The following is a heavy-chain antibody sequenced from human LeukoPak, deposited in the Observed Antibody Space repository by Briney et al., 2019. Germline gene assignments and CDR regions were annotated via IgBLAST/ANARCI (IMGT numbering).Heavy chain of an antibody. V-gene: IGHV3-30*04. CDR3: ARANSSSWYSFEY. CDR2: ISYDGSQK. Sequence: GGSLRLSCAASGFTFRDYSMHWVRQAPGKGLEWAAIISYDGSQKYYADPVMGRFTISRDNSKNTLYVEMSSLTTEDTAVYYCARANSSSWYSFEYWGQGTLVIVSS. J-gene: IGHJ4*02. CDR1: GFTFRDYS. D-gene: IGHD6-13*01.